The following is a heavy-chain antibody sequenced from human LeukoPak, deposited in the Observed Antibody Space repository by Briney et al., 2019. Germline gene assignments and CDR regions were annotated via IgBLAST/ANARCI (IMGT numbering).Heavy chain of an antibody. CDR2: IWYDGSSK. Sequence: GRSLRLSCAASGFSFSAYGVHWVRQTPGKGLEWVAVIWYDGSSKDYADSVKGRFTLSRDNSKNTLYLQMNSLTVEDTAVYYCARSQSSSLIDYWGQGTLVTVSS. V-gene: IGHV3-33*01. J-gene: IGHJ4*02. CDR3: ARSQSSSLIDY. CDR1: GFSFSAYG. D-gene: IGHD6-13*01.